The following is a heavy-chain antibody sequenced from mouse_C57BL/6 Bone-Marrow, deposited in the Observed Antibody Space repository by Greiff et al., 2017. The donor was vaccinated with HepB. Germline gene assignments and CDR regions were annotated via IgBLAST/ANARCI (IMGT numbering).Heavy chain of an antibody. CDR1: GFTFSDYY. D-gene: IGHD1-1*01. Sequence: EVMLVESGGGLVQPGGSLKLSCAASGFTFSDYYMYWVRQTPEKRLEWVAYISNGGGSTYYPDTVKGRFTISRDNAKNTLYLQMSRLKSEDTAMYYCARIITTDYYAMDYWGQGTSVTVSS. CDR2: ISNGGGST. V-gene: IGHV5-12*01. J-gene: IGHJ4*01. CDR3: ARIITTDYYAMDY.